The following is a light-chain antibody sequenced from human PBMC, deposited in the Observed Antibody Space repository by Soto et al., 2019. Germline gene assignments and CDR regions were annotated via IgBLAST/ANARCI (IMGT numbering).Light chain of an antibody. Sequence: EIVMTQSPATLSVSPGERVTLSCRASESINRNLVWYPKRPGQAPRLVIDDASNRETGIPARFGGSGAGTECTLTISSLEAEDVAVDYCQQRSSWPITFGQGTRLEIK. CDR2: DAS. J-gene: IGKJ5*01. V-gene: IGKV3D-11*02. CDR3: QQRSSWPIT. CDR1: ESINRN.